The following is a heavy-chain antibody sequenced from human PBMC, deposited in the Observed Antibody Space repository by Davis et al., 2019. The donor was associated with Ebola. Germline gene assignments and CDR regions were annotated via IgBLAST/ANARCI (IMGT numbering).Heavy chain of an antibody. J-gene: IGHJ3*02. Sequence: SVKVSCKASGNTISTYTIDWVRQAPGQGLEWMGGIIPLFGTTNYAQKFQGRVTITADESTSTAYMELSSLRSEDTAVYYCARGWLYDAFDIWGQGTMVTVSS. CDR1: GNTISTYT. CDR3: ARGWLYDAFDI. D-gene: IGHD5-24*01. CDR2: IIPLFGTT. V-gene: IGHV1-69*13.